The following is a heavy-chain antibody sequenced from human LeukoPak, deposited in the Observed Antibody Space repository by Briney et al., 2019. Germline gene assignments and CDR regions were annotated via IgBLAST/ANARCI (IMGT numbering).Heavy chain of an antibody. CDR2: ITGGGDET. J-gene: IGHJ5*02. CDR1: GFIFSNYA. CDR3: AKGQAAGLVDWCDP. D-gene: IGHD6-13*01. V-gene: IGHV3-23*01. Sequence: PGGSLRLSCAASGFIFSNYALMWVRDAPGKWLEWVSSITGGGDETFYADSVKGRFSLSRDNSKNMQYLQMYSLGAEDTAIYYCAKGQAAGLVDWCDPWGQGTLVSV.